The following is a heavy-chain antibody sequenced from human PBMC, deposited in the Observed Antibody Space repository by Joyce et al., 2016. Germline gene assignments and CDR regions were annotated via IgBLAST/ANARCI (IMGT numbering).Heavy chain of an antibody. J-gene: IGHJ4*02. V-gene: IGHV4-30-4*01. CDR1: GGSIRRGDYY. D-gene: IGHD3-10*01. CDR3: ARVTWFGDKGFDY. Sequence: QVQLQESGPGLVKPSQTLSLTCCVSGGSIRRGDYYWSWIRQPPGKGLEWIGYIYYTGSTYYNLSLKSRITMSVDTSKNQFSLKLSSVTAADTAVYYCARVTWFGDKGFDYWGQGTLVTVSS. CDR2: IYYTGST.